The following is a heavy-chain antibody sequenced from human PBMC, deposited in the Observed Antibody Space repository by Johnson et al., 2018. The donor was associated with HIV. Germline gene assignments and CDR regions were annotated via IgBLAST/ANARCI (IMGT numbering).Heavy chain of an antibody. CDR3: AKGTSRGWADAFDV. CDR1: GFTFSSYG. V-gene: IGHV3-33*06. Sequence: QVQLVESGGGVVQPGTSLRLSCVPSGFTFSSYGMHWVRQAPGKGLEWVATTWFDGTNQYYADSVKGRSTISRDNFKKTVHLQMNSLRAEDTAVYYCAKGTSRGWADAFDVWGQGTMVTVSS. CDR2: TWFDGTNQ. J-gene: IGHJ3*01. D-gene: IGHD6-19*01.